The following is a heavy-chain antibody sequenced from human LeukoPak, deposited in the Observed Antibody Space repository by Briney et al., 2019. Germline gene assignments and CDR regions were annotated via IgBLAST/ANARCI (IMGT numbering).Heavy chain of an antibody. CDR1: GFTFDDYG. J-gene: IGHJ4*02. Sequence: GGSLRLSCAASGFTFDDYGMSRVRQAPGKGLEWVSGIYWDGGSTSYTDSVKGRFTISRDNAKNSLYLQMNSLRAEDTALYYYAKHGGVMAFYYFDYWGQGTLVTVSS. D-gene: IGHD3-16*01. CDR2: IYWDGGST. CDR3: AKHGGVMAFYYFDY. V-gene: IGHV3-20*04.